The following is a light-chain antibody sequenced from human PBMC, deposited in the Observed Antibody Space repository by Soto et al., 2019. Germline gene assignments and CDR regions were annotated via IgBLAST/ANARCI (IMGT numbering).Light chain of an antibody. V-gene: IGKV3-20*01. CDR3: QRYGSSHRALT. CDR2: NAS. Sequence: EIVLTQSQATLSLSPGERSSLSCRASQSVSSYLAWYQQKPGQAPRLLIYNASTRATGIPNRFSGSGSGTDFTLTISIREPEALALYYCQRYGSSHRALTFGEGTRVDIK. J-gene: IGKJ4*01. CDR1: QSVSSY.